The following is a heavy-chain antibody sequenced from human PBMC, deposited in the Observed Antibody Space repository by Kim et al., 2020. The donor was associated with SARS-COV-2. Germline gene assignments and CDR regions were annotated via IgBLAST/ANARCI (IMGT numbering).Heavy chain of an antibody. CDR2: IYYSGST. CDR1: GGSISSYY. D-gene: IGHD3-3*01. V-gene: IGHV4-59*13. J-gene: IGHJ6*02. Sequence: SETLSLTCTVSGGSISSYYWSWIRQPPGKGLEWIGYIYYSGSTNYNPSLKSRVTISVDTSKNQFSLKLSSVTAADTAVYYCARSYDFWSDRLGYGMDVWGQGTTVTVSS. CDR3: ARSYDFWSDRLGYGMDV.